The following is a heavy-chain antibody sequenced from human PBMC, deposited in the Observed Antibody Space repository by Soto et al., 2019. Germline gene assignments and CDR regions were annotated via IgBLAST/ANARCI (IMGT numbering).Heavy chain of an antibody. CDR3: ASDLGYCSGGSCG. CDR2: ISYDGSNK. J-gene: IGHJ4*02. CDR1: GFTFSSYG. V-gene: IGHV3-30*03. Sequence: TGGSLRLSCAASGFTFSSYGMHWVRQAPGKGLEWVAVISYDGSNKYYADSVKGRFTISRDNSKNTLYLQMNSLRAEDTAVYYCASDLGYCSGGSCGWGQGTLVTVSS. D-gene: IGHD2-15*01.